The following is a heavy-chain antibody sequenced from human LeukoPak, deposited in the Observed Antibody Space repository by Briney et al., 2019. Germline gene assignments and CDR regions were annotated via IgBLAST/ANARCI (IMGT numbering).Heavy chain of an antibody. CDR1: GGSISSYY. CDR2: IYYSGST. Sequence: SETLSLTCTVSGGSISSYYWSWIRQPPGKGLEWIGYIYYSGSTNYNPSLKSRVTISVDTSKNQFSLKLSSVTAADTAVYYCARRPDRVGATLGSGLDVWGQGTTVTVSS. J-gene: IGHJ6*02. D-gene: IGHD1-26*01. V-gene: IGHV4-59*08. CDR3: ARRPDRVGATLGSGLDV.